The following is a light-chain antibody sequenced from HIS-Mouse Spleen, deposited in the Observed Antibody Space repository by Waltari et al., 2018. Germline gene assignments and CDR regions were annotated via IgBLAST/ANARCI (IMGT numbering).Light chain of an antibody. CDR1: QSLLHSNGYNY. J-gene: IGKJ3*01. Sequence: EIVMTQSPLSLPVTPGEPACISCRSSQSLLHSNGYNYLDWYLQKPGQSPQLLIYLGSNRASGVPDRFSGSGSGTDFTLKISRVEAEDVGVYYCMQALQTPFTFGPGTKVDIK. V-gene: IGKV2-28*01. CDR2: LGS. CDR3: MQALQTPFT.